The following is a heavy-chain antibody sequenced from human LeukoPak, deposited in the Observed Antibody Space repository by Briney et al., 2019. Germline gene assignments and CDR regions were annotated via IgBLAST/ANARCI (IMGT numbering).Heavy chain of an antibody. CDR1: GYTFTGYY. Sequence: EASVKVSCKASGYTFTGYYMHWVRQAPGQGLEWMGWINPNSGGTNYAQKFQGRVTMTRDTSISTAYMELSRLRSDDTAVYYCARDLSDGYYYYYMDVWGKGTTVTVSS. V-gene: IGHV1-2*02. CDR3: ARDLSDGYYYYYMDV. CDR2: INPNSGGT. D-gene: IGHD2/OR15-2a*01. J-gene: IGHJ6*03.